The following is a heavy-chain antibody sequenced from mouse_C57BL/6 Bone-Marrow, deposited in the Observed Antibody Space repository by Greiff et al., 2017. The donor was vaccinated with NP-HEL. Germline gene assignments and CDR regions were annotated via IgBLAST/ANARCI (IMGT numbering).Heavy chain of an antibody. Sequence: EVMLVESGGGLVQPKGSLKLSCAASGFTFNTYAMHWVRQAPGTGLEWVARIRSKSSNYATYYAVSVKDRFTISRDDSQRILYLHMNNLKTENTAMYNWVRAYSNSCAYWGQGTLVTVSA. V-gene: IGHV10-3*01. D-gene: IGHD2-5*01. CDR2: IRSKSSNYAT. CDR1: GFTFNTYA. CDR3: VRAYSNSCAY. J-gene: IGHJ3*01.